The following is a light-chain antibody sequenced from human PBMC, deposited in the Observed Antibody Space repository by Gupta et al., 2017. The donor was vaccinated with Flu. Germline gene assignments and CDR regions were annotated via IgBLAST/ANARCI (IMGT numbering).Light chain of an antibody. CDR1: QRLVHGDGNTY. J-gene: IGKJ2*01. CDR2: QIS. CDR3: MQGTEFPYT. V-gene: IGKV2-24*01. Sequence: IVMTQTPLSSAVTLGQPASISCRSSQRLVHGDGNTYLSWLQQRPGQPPRLLIYQISNRFSGVPDRFSGSGAGTDFTLKSSRVEGEDVGVYYCMQGTEFPYTFGQGTKLEIK.